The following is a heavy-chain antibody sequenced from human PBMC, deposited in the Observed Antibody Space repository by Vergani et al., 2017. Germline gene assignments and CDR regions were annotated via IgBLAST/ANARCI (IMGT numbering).Heavy chain of an antibody. V-gene: IGHV5-51*01. Sequence: EVQLVQSGAEVKKPGESLKISCKGSGYSFTSYWIGWVRQMPGKGLEWMGIIYPGDSDTRYSPSFQGQVTISADKSISTAYLQWSSLKASDTAMYYCARPLEGRDGYTYFLDAFDIWGQGTMVTVSS. J-gene: IGHJ3*02. CDR3: ARPLEGRDGYTYFLDAFDI. D-gene: IGHD5-24*01. CDR1: GYSFTSYW. CDR2: IYPGDSDT.